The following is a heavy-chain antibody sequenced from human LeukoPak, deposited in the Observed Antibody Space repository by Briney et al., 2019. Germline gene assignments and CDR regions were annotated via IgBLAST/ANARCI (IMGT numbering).Heavy chain of an antibody. CDR1: GFTFSSYW. CDR2: ISSSSSTI. CDR3: AKDREGATYFDN. D-gene: IGHD1-26*01. Sequence: GGSLRLSCTVSGFTFSSYWMSWVRQAPGKGLEWVSYISSSSSTIYYADSVKGRFTISRDNAKNSLYLQMNSLRAEDTAVYYCAKDREGATYFDNWGQGTLVTVSS. J-gene: IGHJ4*02. V-gene: IGHV3-48*04.